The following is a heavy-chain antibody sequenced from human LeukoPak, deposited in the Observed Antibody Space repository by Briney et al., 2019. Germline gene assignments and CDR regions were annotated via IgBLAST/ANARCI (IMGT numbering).Heavy chain of an antibody. CDR3: ARGVAVAARYYFDY. D-gene: IGHD6-19*01. V-gene: IGHV1-2*04. Sequence: GASVKVSCKASGYTFTGYYMHWVRQAPGQGLEWMGWIIPNSGGTNYAQKFQGWVTMTRDTSISTAYMELSRLRSDDTAVYYCARGVAVAARYYFDYWGQGTLVTVSS. J-gene: IGHJ4*02. CDR2: IIPNSGGT. CDR1: GYTFTGYY.